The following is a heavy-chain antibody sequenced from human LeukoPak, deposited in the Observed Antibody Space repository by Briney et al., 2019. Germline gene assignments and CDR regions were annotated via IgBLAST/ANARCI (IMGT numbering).Heavy chain of an antibody. V-gene: IGHV1-69*05. CDR1: GGTFSSYA. CDR3: AREGGIAVAGSDGTFDY. CDR2: IIPIFGTA. D-gene: IGHD6-19*01. Sequence: SVKVSCKASGGTFSSYAISWVRQAPGQGLEWMGRIIPIFGTANYAQKFQGRVTITTDESTSTAYMELSSLRSGDTAVYYCAREGGIAVAGSDGTFDYWGQGTLVTVSS. J-gene: IGHJ4*02.